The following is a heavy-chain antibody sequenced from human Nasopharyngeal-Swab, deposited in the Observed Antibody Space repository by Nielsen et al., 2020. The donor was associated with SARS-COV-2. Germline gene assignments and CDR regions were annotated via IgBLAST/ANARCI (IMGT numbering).Heavy chain of an antibody. Sequence: GESLKISCAASGLTFSSYSMNWVRQAPGKGLEWVSSISSSSSYIYYADSVKGRFTISRDNAKNSLYLQMNSLRAEDTAVYYCARDVGLGSFDYWGQGTLVTVSS. CDR1: GLTFSSYS. CDR2: ISSSSSYI. CDR3: ARDVGLGSFDY. V-gene: IGHV3-21*01. J-gene: IGHJ4*02. D-gene: IGHD2-15*01.